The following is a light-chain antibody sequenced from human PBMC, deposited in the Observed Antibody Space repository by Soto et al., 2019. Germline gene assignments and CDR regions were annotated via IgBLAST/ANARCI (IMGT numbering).Light chain of an antibody. V-gene: IGLV2-23*03. J-gene: IGLJ2*01. CDR2: EGS. CDR3: CSYAGSSTFVV. Sequence: QSALTQPASVSGAPGQSITISCTGTSSDVGTYNLVSWYQQHPGKAPKRRIYEGSKRPSGVYNRFSGSKSGNTTYLTISGLQAEDEADYYCCSYAGSSTFVVFGGGNKLTVL. CDR1: SSDVGTYNL.